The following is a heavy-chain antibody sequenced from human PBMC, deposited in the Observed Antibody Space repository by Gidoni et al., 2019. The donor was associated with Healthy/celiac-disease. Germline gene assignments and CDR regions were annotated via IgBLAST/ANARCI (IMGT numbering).Heavy chain of an antibody. J-gene: IGHJ6*02. V-gene: IGHV4-34*01. CDR1: GGSFSGYY. CDR2: INHRGST. CDR3: ARGKGTITMVRGSYGMDV. D-gene: IGHD3-10*01. Sequence: QVQLQQWGAGLLKPSETLSLTCAVYGGSFSGYYWSWIRQPPGKGLEWIGEINHRGSTNSNPSLKSRVTISVDTSKNQFSLKLSSVTAADTAVYYCARGKGTITMVRGSYGMDVWGQGTTVTVSS.